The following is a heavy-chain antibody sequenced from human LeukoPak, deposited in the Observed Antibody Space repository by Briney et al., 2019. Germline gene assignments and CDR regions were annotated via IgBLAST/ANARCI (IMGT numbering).Heavy chain of an antibody. CDR1: GFTFDDYA. Sequence: GGSLRLSCAASGFTFDDYAMHWVRQAPAGGLEWVSSLRGDGETFYTDSVKGRFTLSRDHSRNTVYLQLNNLRVEDSAVYYCSKASWVSSADAVLWGQGTQVTVS. D-gene: IGHD3-16*01. J-gene: IGHJ4*02. V-gene: IGHV3-23*01. CDR2: LRGDGET. CDR3: SKASWVSSADAVL.